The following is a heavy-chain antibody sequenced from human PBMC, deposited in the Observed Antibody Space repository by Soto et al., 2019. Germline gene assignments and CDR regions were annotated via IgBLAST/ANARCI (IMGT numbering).Heavy chain of an antibody. CDR2: IHGSGST. J-gene: IGHJ5*01. D-gene: IGHD3-10*01. CDR1: GGSISDNF. V-gene: IGHV4-4*07. Sequence: PSETLSLTCTVSGGSISDNFWTWIRQPAGKGLEWIGRIHGSGSTSYNPSLKTRLTMSVDTSNNQISLSLRSVTAADAAAFYCARDLQSATMKRGVPHAYPSFDPWGPGALLTVSS. CDR3: ARDLQSATMKRGVPHAYPSFDP.